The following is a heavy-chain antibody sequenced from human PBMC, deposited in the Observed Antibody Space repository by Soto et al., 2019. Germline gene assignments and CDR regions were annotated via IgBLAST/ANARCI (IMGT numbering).Heavy chain of an antibody. CDR3: ARQQVLLWFVGFDP. D-gene: IGHD3-10*01. CDR1: GGSISSSSYY. V-gene: IGHV4-39*01. Sequence: SETLSLTCTVSGGSISSSSYYWGWIRQPPGKGLEWIGSIYYSGSTYYNPSLKSRVTISVDTSKNQFSLKLSSVTAADTAVYYCARQQVLLWFVGFDPWGQGTLVTVSS. CDR2: IYYSGST. J-gene: IGHJ5*02.